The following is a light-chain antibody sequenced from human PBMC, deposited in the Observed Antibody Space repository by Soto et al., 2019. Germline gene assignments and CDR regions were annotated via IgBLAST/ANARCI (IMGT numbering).Light chain of an antibody. J-gene: IGKJ5*01. Sequence: ELVITQSPSTLSVSPGERVALSCRASQSVSSNLAWYQQKPGLAPRLLIFGASTRATGIPARFSGSGSGTEFTLTISSLQSEDFAVYYCQQYNKWPPITFGQGTRLEIK. CDR1: QSVSSN. V-gene: IGKV3-15*01. CDR3: QQYNKWPPIT. CDR2: GAS.